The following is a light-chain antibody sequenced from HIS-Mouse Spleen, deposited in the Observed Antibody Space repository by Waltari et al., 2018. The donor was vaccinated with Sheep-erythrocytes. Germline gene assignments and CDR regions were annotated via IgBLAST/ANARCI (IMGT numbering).Light chain of an antibody. CDR1: QLGDKY. CDR2: QDS. CDR3: QAWDSSTAV. J-gene: IGLJ2*01. V-gene: IGLV3-1*01. Sequence: SYELTQPPSVSVSPGQTASIPCSGDQLGDKYACWYQQKPGHSPVLVIYQDSKRPSGIPERFSGSNSGNTATLTISGTQAMDEADYYCQAWDSSTAVFGGGTKLTVL.